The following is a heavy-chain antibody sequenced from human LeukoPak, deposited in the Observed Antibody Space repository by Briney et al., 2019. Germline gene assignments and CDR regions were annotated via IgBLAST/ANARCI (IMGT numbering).Heavy chain of an antibody. V-gene: IGHV4-59*01. D-gene: IGHD3-3*01. Sequence: SETLSLTCTVSGGSISTYYWSWIRQPPGKGLEWIGYIYHSGSTKYNPSLKSRVTISVDWSKNQFSLKLSSVNAADTAVYYCARTTEHITIFGVAIPFDYWGQGTLVTVSS. CDR1: GGSISTYY. CDR3: ARTTEHITIFGVAIPFDY. CDR2: IYHSGST. J-gene: IGHJ4*02.